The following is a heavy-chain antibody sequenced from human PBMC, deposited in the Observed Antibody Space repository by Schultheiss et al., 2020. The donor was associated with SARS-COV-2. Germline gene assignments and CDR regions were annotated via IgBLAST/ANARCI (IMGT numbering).Heavy chain of an antibody. CDR3: ARDRITIFGVVIDY. D-gene: IGHD3-3*01. CDR1: GYTFTGYY. CDR2: INLNSGGT. J-gene: IGHJ4*02. Sequence: ASVKVSCKASGYTFTGYYMHWVRQAPGQGLEWMGWINLNSGGTNYAQKFQGRVTMTRDTSISTAYMELSRLRSDDTAVYYCARDRITIFGVVIDYWGQGTLVTVSS. V-gene: IGHV1-2*02.